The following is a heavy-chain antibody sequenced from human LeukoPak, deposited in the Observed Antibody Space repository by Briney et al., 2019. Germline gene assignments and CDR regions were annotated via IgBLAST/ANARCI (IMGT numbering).Heavy chain of an antibody. CDR3: ARGHNSSSSGFYYYYMDV. CDR1: GGSISSSNW. Sequence: SETLSLTCAVSGGSISSSNWWSWVRQPPGKGLEWIGEIYHSGSTNYNPSLKSRVTISVDKSKNQFSLKLSSVTAADTAVYYCARGHNSSSSGFYYYYMDVWGRGTTVTVSS. D-gene: IGHD6-6*01. CDR2: IYHSGST. J-gene: IGHJ6*03. V-gene: IGHV4-4*02.